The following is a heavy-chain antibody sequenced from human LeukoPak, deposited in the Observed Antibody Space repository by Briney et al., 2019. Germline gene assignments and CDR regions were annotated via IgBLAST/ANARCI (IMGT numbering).Heavy chain of an antibody. D-gene: IGHD3-10*01. J-gene: IGHJ4*02. CDR2: IYYGGST. CDR3: ARHPPYGSRSWGAYYFDR. V-gene: IGHV4-39*01. CDR1: ADSISSSNFY. Sequence: PSETLSLTCTVSADSISSSNFYWGWTRHPPGRGLEWIGSIYYGGSTFHSPSLKRRVTISIAASKHQFCLNLSSVTAADTAVYYCARHPPYGSRSWGAYYFDRGSQGNLVTVSA.